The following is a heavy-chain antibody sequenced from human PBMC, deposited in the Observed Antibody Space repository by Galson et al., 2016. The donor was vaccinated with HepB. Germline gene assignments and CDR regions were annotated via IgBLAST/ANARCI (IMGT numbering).Heavy chain of an antibody. CDR3: ARGRLRYYYYYGMDV. Sequence: SETLSLTCAVYGGSFSGYYWSWIRQPPGKGLEWLGEINHSGSTNYNPSLRSRVPISVDTSKNQFSLKLSSVTAAGTAVYYCARGRLRYYYYYGMDVWGQGTTVTVSS. CDR1: GGSFSGYY. CDR2: INHSGST. J-gene: IGHJ6*02. D-gene: IGHD6-19*01. V-gene: IGHV4-34*01.